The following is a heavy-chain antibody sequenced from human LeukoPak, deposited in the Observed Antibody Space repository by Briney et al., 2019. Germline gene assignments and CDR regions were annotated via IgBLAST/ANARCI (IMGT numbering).Heavy chain of an antibody. V-gene: IGHV3-23*01. D-gene: IGHD2-2*01. Sequence: GSLRLSFVASGFAFRTYAMSWGRRAPGKGLGWVSGIDGSGGTAYYSDSVKGRFTISRDNSKNTLYLQMNSLRAEDTAVYYCAKDGPASGAYWGQGTLVTVSS. CDR1: GFAFRTYA. CDR2: IDGSGGTA. CDR3: AKDGPASGAY. J-gene: IGHJ4*02.